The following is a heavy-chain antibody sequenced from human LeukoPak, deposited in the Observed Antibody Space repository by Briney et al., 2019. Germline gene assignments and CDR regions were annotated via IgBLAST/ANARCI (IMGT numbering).Heavy chain of an antibody. V-gene: IGHV3-21*01. J-gene: IGHJ4*02. CDR1: GFTFSSYS. CDR2: ISSSSSYI. Sequence: GGSLRLSCAASGFTFSSYSMNWVRQAPGKGLEWASSISSSSSYIYYADSVKGRFTISRDNAKNSLYLQMNSLRAEDTAVYYCARDTRKERSYWGQGTLVTVSS. D-gene: IGHD2-2*01. CDR3: ARDTRKERSY.